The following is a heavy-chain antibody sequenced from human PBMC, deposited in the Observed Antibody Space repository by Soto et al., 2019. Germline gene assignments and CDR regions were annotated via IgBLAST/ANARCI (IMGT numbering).Heavy chain of an antibody. CDR1: GFTFSSYA. Sequence: QVQLVESGGGVVQPGRSLRLSCAASGFTFSSYAMHWVRQAPGKGLEWVTVISYDGSDKYYADSVKGRFTISRDNSKNTLYLQMNSLRAEDTAVYYYARDLVVAAAGSGYFDLWGRGTLVTVSS. V-gene: IGHV3-30-3*01. J-gene: IGHJ2*01. CDR2: ISYDGSDK. D-gene: IGHD6-13*01. CDR3: ARDLVVAAAGSGYFDL.